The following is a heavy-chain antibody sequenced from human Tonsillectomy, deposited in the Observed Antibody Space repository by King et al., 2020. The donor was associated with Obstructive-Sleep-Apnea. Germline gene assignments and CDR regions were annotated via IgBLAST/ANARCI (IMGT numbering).Heavy chain of an antibody. CDR1: GYSFTYSG. CDR3: ARDERRAASGAEHYFDF. J-gene: IGHJ4*02. V-gene: IGHV1-18*01. D-gene: IGHD6-13*01. CDR2: ISGYNGEA. Sequence: VQLVESGAEVKEPGASVKVSCKTSGYSFTYSGISWVRQVPGQGLEWMGWISGYNGEAHSAPKFQGRVTMTTDTPTHTVYMDLWSLTSDDTAIYYCARDERRAASGAEHYFDFWGQGTLITVSS.